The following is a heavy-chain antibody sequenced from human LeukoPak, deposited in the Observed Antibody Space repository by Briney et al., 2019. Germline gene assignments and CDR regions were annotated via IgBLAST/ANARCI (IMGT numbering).Heavy chain of an antibody. CDR2: ISGSGGST. V-gene: IGHV3-23*01. Sequence: PGGSLRLSCAASGFTFSSYAMSWVRQAPGKGLEWVSAISGSGGSTYYADSVKGRFTISRDNSKNTLYLQMKSLRAEDTAVYYCAKDGSYRLTTVTYNDYWGQGTLVTVSS. CDR1: GFTFSSYA. D-gene: IGHD4-17*01. CDR3: AKDGSYRLTTVTYNDY. J-gene: IGHJ4*02.